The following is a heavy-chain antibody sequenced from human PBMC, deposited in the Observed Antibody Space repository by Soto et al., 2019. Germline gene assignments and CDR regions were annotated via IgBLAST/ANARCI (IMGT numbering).Heavy chain of an antibody. CDR1: GFTFSSYG. Sequence: EVQLLESGGGLVQPGGSLRLSCAASGFTFSSYGRSWVRQAAVKGLEWVSAISGSGGSTYYADSVKGRFTISRDNSKNTLYLQMNSLRAEDTAVHYCARRSSGWYFDYWGQGTLVTVSS. D-gene: IGHD6-19*01. CDR3: ARRSSGWYFDY. J-gene: IGHJ4*02. V-gene: IGHV3-23*01. CDR2: ISGSGGST.